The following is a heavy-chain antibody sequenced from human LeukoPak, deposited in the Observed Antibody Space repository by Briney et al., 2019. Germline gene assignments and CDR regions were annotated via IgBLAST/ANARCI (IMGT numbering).Heavy chain of an antibody. D-gene: IGHD5-24*01. J-gene: IGHJ4*02. CDR2: ISSSSSYI. V-gene: IGHV3-21*01. CDR1: GFTFSSYS. CDR3: ARVGRDGYNTPPSPPKRFHY. Sequence: GGSLRLSGAAPGFTFSSYSMNWVRQAPGKGLEWGSSISSSSSYIYYADSAKGRFTISRDNAKNSLYLQNNSLRAEDTAVYYCARVGRDGYNTPPSPPKRFHYRGQGALGTV.